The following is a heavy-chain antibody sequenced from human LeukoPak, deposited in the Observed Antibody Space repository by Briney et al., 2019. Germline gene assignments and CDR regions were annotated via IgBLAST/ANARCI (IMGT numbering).Heavy chain of an antibody. Sequence: ASVKVSCKASGHTFTSYYMHWVRQAPGQGLEWMGIINPSGGSTSYAQKFQGRVTMTRDTSTSTVYMELSSLRSEDTAVYYCARDRMVGRYPDYWGQGTLVTVSS. V-gene: IGHV1-46*01. CDR3: ARDRMVGRYPDY. CDR2: INPSGGST. J-gene: IGHJ4*02. D-gene: IGHD2-15*01. CDR1: GHTFTSYY.